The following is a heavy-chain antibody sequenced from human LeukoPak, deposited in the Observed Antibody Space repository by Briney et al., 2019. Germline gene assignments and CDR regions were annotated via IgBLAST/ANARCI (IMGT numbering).Heavy chain of an antibody. CDR3: AKQEAYDFWSGGYFDP. CDR1: GXTFSSYA. J-gene: IGHJ5*02. V-gene: IGHV3-23*01. CDR2: ISGSGAST. Sequence: GGSLRLSCAASGXTFSSYAMSWVRQAPGKGLEWVSAISGSGASTNYADSVKGRFTISRDNSKDTLYLQMNSLRAEDTAIYYCAKQEAYDFWSGGYFDPWGQGTLVTVSS. D-gene: IGHD3-3*01.